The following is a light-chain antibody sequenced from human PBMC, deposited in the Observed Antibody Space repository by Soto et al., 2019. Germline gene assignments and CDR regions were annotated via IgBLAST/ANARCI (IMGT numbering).Light chain of an antibody. Sequence: QPALTQRAAGSWSPGQSITISCTKTSSDVGGYNYVSWYQQHPGKAPKLMIYDVGNRPSGVSNRFSGSKSGNTASLTISGLQAEDEADYYCSSYTSSSTPPYVFGTGTKVTVL. CDR2: DVG. CDR3: SSYTSSSTPPYV. CDR1: SSDVGGYNY. V-gene: IGLV2-14*01. J-gene: IGLJ1*01.